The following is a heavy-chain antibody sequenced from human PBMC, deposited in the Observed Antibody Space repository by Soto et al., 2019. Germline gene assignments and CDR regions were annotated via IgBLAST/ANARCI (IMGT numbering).Heavy chain of an antibody. CDR3: ARSRAGANYYYYMDV. Sequence: QVQLVQSGAEVKKPGSSVKVSCTASGGTFSSYTISWVRQAPGQGLEWMGRIIPILGIANYAQKFQGRVTITADKSTSTAYMELSSLRSEDTAVYYCARSRAGANYYYYMDVWGKGTTVTVSS. CDR1: GGTFSSYT. V-gene: IGHV1-69*02. CDR2: IIPILGIA. D-gene: IGHD3-10*01. J-gene: IGHJ6*03.